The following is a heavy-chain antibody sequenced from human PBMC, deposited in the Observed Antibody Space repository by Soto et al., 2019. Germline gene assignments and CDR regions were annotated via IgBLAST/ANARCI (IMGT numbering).Heavy chain of an antibody. CDR1: GFTFSSYS. J-gene: IGHJ6*02. V-gene: IGHV3-48*01. CDR2: ISSSSSTI. Sequence: PGGSLRLSCAASGFTFSSYSMNWVRQAPGKGLEWVSYISSSSSTIYYADSVKGRFTISRDNAKNSLYLQMNSLRGEYTAVYYCARGGYYYYGMDVWGQGTTVTVSS. CDR3: ARGGYYYYGMDV.